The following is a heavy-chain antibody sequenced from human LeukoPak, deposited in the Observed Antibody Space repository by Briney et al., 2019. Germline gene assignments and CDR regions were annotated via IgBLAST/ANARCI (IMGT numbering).Heavy chain of an antibody. CDR2: IYHSGSA. J-gene: IGHJ4*02. CDR3: ARDVGTALVTGDY. CDR1: GGSISSNNW. Sequence: PSGTLSLTCGVSGGSISSNNWWSWVRQPPGQGLEWIGGIYHSGSANYNPSLKSRVTISVDKSKNQLSLKVISVTAADTAVYYCARDVGTALVTGDYWGQGTLVTVSS. V-gene: IGHV4-4*02. D-gene: IGHD5-18*01.